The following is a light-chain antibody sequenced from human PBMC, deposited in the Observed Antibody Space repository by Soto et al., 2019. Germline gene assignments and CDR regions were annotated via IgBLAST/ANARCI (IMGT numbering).Light chain of an antibody. CDR3: QHYNSYSEA. CDR1: QDISDY. CDR2: AAS. V-gene: IGKV1-9*01. J-gene: IGKJ1*01. Sequence: DIQLTQSPSFLSAPVGDRVTITCRASQDISDYLAWYQQRPGKAPKLLIYAASTLQSGVPSRFSGSGSGTEFTLTISSLQPDDFATYYCQHYNSYSEAFGQGTKVDIK.